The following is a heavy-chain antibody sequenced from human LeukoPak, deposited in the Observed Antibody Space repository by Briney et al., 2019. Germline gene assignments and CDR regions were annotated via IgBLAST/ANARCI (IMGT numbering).Heavy chain of an antibody. D-gene: IGHD2-2*03. Sequence: ASVEVSCKASGYTFTGYYMHWVRQAPGQGLEWMGWINPNSGGTNYAQKFQGRVTMTRDTSISTAYMELSRLRSDDTAVYYCARVDIVVIPGASGYDYWGQGTLVTVSS. J-gene: IGHJ4*02. CDR2: INPNSGGT. CDR1: GYTFTGYY. CDR3: ARVDIVVIPGASGYDY. V-gene: IGHV1-2*02.